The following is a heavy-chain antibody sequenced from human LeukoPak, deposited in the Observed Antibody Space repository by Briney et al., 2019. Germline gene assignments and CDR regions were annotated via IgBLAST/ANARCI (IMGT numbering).Heavy chain of an antibody. V-gene: IGHV3-23*01. CDR2: ITGSSDII. D-gene: IGHD3-22*01. Sequence: GSLRLSCAASGFTFSIYAMSWVRQAPGKGLEWVSLITGSSDIIYYADCVKGRFTVSRDNSKNTVYLQMNGLRAEDTAIYYCAKHLSSSGYSPSDWWGQGTLVTVSS. J-gene: IGHJ4*02. CDR1: GFTFSIYA. CDR3: AKHLSSSGYSPSDW.